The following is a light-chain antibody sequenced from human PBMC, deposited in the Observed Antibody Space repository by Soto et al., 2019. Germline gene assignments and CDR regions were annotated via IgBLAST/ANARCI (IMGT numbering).Light chain of an antibody. Sequence: QSVLTQPPSVSGTPGQRVTISCSGSTSNIGTNTVNWFQHLPGTAPKLLIYTNDQRPSGVPDRFSGSRSGTSASLAISGLQSEDEADYYCATWDDSADVFGTGTKVTVL. CDR1: TSNIGTNT. CDR3: ATWDDSADV. J-gene: IGLJ1*01. CDR2: TND. V-gene: IGLV1-44*01.